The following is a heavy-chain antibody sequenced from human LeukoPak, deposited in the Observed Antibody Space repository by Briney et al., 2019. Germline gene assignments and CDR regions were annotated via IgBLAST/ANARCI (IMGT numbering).Heavy chain of an antibody. CDR2: IRSKGNTYAT. V-gene: IGHV3-73*01. CDR1: GFNFSGSS. CDR3: SSPGGDCVSLSGY. J-gene: IGHJ4*02. D-gene: IGHD2-21*02. Sequence: PGGSLRLSCAASGFNFSGSSIHWVRQASGQGLEWVGRIRSKGNTYATEYAASVKGRFTISRDDSGNTAFLQMNSLKSEDTAVYYCSSPGGDCVSLSGYWGQGTLVTVSS.